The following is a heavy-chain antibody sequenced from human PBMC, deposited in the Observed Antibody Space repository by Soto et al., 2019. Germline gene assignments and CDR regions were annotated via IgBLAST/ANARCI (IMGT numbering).Heavy chain of an antibody. J-gene: IGHJ4*02. CDR2: IYWDDDK. CDR1: GFSLTTNAVG. V-gene: IGHV2-5*02. Sequence: QITLKESGPTLVNPTQTLTLTCTISGFSLTTNAVGVGWIRQPPGKALEWLALIYWDDDKRFSPSLKSRLTTXXDTSKNQVVLTMTNMDPVDTATYYCAHRRLSSFDFWGQGTLVTVSS. CDR3: AHRRLSSFDF.